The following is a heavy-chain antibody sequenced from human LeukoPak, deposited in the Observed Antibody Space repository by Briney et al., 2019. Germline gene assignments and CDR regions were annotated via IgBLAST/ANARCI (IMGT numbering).Heavy chain of an antibody. V-gene: IGHV1-2*06. Sequence: ASVKVSCKASGYTFTYYYIHWVRQAPGQGIEWMGRINPNSGGTNYAQKFQGRGTMTRDTSITTAYMELSSLRSNDAAVYYCARGLPGSFDPWGEGALVTVSS. D-gene: IGHD1-1*01. CDR1: GYTFTYYY. J-gene: IGHJ5*02. CDR3: ARGLPGSFDP. CDR2: INPNSGGT.